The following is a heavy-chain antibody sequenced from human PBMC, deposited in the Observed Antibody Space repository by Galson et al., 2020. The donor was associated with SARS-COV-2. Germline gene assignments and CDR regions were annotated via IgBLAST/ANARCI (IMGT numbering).Heavy chain of an antibody. CDR1: GFTFSSYA. Sequence: TGGSLRLSCAASGFTFSSYAMSWVRQAPGKGLEWVSAISGSGGSTYYADSVKGRFTISRDNSKNTLYLQMNSLRAEDTAVYYCAKDWGVRFLEWYWAYGMDVWGQGTTVTVSS. J-gene: IGHJ6*02. CDR3: AKDWGVRFLEWYWAYGMDV. V-gene: IGHV3-23*01. D-gene: IGHD3-3*01. CDR2: ISGSGGST.